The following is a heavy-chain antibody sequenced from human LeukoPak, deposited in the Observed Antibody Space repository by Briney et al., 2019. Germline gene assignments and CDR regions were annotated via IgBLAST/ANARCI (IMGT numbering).Heavy chain of an antibody. CDR3: ERDSRLLAGYNWFDT. D-gene: IGHD3-22*01. CDR2: IYYSGST. J-gene: IGHJ5*02. V-gene: IGHV4-59*01. Sequence: SETLSLTCTVSGGSISSYYWSWIRQPPGKGLEWIGYIYYSGSTNYNPSLKSRVTISVDTSKNQFSLKLSSVTAADTAVYYCERDSRLLAGYNWFDTWGQGTLVTVSS. CDR1: GGSISSYY.